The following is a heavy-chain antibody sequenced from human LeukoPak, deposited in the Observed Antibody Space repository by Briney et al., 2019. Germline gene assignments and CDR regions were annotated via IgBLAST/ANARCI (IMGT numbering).Heavy chain of an antibody. Sequence: GASVKVSCKASGYTFSGYYMHWVRQAPGQGLEWMGGFDPEDGETIYAQKFQGRVTMTEDTSTDTAYMELSSLRSEDTAVYYCATDESPSMVRGVITGDDAFDIWGQRTMVTVSS. V-gene: IGHV1-24*01. J-gene: IGHJ3*02. CDR2: FDPEDGET. CDR1: GYTFSGYY. D-gene: IGHD3-10*01. CDR3: ATDESPSMVRGVITGDDAFDI.